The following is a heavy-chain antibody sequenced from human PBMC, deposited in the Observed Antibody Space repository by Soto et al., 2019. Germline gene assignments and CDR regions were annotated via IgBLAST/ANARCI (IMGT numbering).Heavy chain of an antibody. CDR3: ASAPTLYSSGWYGVY. D-gene: IGHD6-19*01. J-gene: IGHJ4*02. CDR1: GGTFSSYA. Sequence: SVKVSCKASGGTFSSYAISWVRQAPGQGLEWMGGIIPIFGTANYAQKFQGRVTITADESTSTAYMELSSLRSEDTAVYYCASAPTLYSSGWYGVYWGQGTLGSVSA. CDR2: IIPIFGTA. V-gene: IGHV1-69*13.